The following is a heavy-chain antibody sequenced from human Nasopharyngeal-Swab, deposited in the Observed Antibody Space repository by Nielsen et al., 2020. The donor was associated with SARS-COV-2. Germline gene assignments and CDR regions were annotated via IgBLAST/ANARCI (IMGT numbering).Heavy chain of an antibody. D-gene: IGHD2-2*01. CDR3: AREDIGVVPVAMGYNWFDP. CDR1: GYTFTSYY. J-gene: IGHJ5*02. Sequence: ASVKVSCKASGYTFTSYYIHWVRQAPGQGLEWMGIINPSAGSTSYAQKFQGRVTMTRDTSTSTVSMELSSLRSEEPAVYYCAREDIGVVPVAMGYNWFDPWGQGTLVTVSS. CDR2: INPSAGST. V-gene: IGHV1-46*01.